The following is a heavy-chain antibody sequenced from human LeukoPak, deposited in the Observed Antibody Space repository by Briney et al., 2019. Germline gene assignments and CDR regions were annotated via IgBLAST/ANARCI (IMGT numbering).Heavy chain of an antibody. D-gene: IGHD3-9*01. CDR2: INPNSGGT. V-gene: IGHV1-2*02. CDR3: ARDRRYFDWLLSDDAFDI. CDR1: GYTFTCYY. J-gene: IGHJ3*02. Sequence: GASVKVSCKASGYTFTCYYMHWVRHAPGQGLEWMGWINPNSGGTNYAQKLQGRVTMTTDTSTSTAYLELRSLRSDDTAVYYCARDRRYFDWLLSDDAFDIWGQGTMVTVSS.